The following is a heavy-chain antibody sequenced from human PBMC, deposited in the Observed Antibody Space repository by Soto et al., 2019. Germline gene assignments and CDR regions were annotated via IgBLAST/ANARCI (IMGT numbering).Heavy chain of an antibody. CDR2: IIPIFGTA. Sequence: ASVKVSCKASGGTFSSYAISWVRQAPGQGLEWMGGIIPIFGTANYAQKFQGRVTITADKSTSTAYMELSSLRSEDTAVHYCARGGGIAVDGISCGGDYYYGMDVWGQGTTVTVSS. V-gene: IGHV1-69*06. CDR3: ARGGGIAVDGISCGGDYYYGMDV. D-gene: IGHD6-19*01. CDR1: GGTFSSYA. J-gene: IGHJ6*02.